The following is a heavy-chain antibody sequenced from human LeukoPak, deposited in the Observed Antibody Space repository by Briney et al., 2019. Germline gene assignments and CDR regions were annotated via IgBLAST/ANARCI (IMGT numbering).Heavy chain of an antibody. CDR3: ARFATGYVADY. D-gene: IGHD3-16*01. CDR1: GFTFSSYW. CDR2: INSDGSST. J-gene: IGHJ4*02. V-gene: IGHV3-74*01. Sequence: GGSLRLSCAASGFTFSSYWMHWVRQAPGKGLVWVSRINSDGSSTSYTDSVKGRFTISRDNAKNTLYLQMNSLRAEDTAVYYCARFATGYVADYWGQGTLVTVSS.